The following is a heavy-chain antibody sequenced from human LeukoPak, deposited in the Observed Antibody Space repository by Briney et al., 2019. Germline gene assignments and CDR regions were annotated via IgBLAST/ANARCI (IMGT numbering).Heavy chain of an antibody. CDR2: IHYSETT. J-gene: IGHJ4*02. CDR1: GGSISSSNYY. Sequence: SETLSLTCTVSGGSISSSNYYWGWIRQPPGKGLEWIASIHYSETTDYNPSLKSRVTISVATSKNQFSLKLTSVTAADTAVYYCTRGRGIWGQGTLVTVSS. CDR3: TRGRGI. V-gene: IGHV4-39*07. D-gene: IGHD3-10*01.